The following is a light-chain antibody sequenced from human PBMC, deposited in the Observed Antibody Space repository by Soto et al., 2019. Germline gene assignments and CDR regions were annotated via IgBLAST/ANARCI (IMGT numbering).Light chain of an antibody. J-gene: IGKJ1*01. V-gene: IGKV1-6*01. Sequence: AIQMTQSPSSLSASVGDRVIITCRASQDIRNALGWYQQKPGTAPKLLIYGASTLQSGVPSRFSGSGSGTDFTLTISSLQPGDFAVYYCLQDYTYPRTFGQGTKVEVK. CDR3: LQDYTYPRT. CDR1: QDIRNA. CDR2: GAS.